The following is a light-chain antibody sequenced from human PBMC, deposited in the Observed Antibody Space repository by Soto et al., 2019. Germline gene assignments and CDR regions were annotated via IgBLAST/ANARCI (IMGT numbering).Light chain of an antibody. CDR3: SSYTSRSRV. Sequence: QSALTQPASVAGSPGQSITISCTGTSSDVGGYKYVSWYQQHPGKAPKLMIYDVSYRPSGVSNRFSGSKSGNTASLTISGLQAEDAADYYCSSYTSRSRVFGTGTKLTVL. CDR2: DVS. J-gene: IGLJ1*01. V-gene: IGLV2-14*01. CDR1: SSDVGGYKY.